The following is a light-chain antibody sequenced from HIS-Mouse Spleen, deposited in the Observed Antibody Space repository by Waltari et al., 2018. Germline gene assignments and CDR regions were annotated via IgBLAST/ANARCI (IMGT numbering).Light chain of an antibody. CDR1: ALPKKY. CDR3: YSTDSSGNHRV. J-gene: IGLJ2*01. CDR2: EDS. V-gene: IGLV3-10*01. Sequence: SYALTQPPSVSVSPGQTASITCSGDALPKKYAYWYQQKSGQAPVLVIDEDSKRPSGIPERFSGSSSGTMATLTISGAQVEDEADYYCYSTDSSGNHRVFGGGTKLTVL.